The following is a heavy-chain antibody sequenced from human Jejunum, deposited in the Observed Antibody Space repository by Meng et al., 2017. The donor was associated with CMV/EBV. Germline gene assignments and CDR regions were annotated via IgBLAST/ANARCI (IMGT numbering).Heavy chain of an antibody. J-gene: IGHJ5*02. Sequence: SGFTLSDHIMTWVRQAPGRGLEWVSSISSYSTYICYADSVKGRFTISRDNANSSLLLHMDSLRADDTAVYFCARVGSGSYKLDLWGQGVQVTVSS. D-gene: IGHD6-19*01. CDR2: ISSYSTYI. V-gene: IGHV3-21*04. CDR1: GFTLSDHI. CDR3: ARVGSGSYKLDL.